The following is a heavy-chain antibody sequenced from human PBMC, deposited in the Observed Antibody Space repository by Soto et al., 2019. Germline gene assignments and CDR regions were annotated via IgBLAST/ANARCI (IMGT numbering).Heavy chain of an antibody. V-gene: IGHV3-23*01. CDR3: ASHAPYCSGGSCYFYYYYGMDV. CDR1: GFAFSSYA. Sequence: GGSLRLSCAASGFAFSSYAMSWVRQAPGKGLEWVSAISGSGGSTYYADSVKGRFTISRDNSKNTLYLQMNSLRAEDTAVYYCASHAPYCSGGSCYFYYYYGMDVWGQGTTVTVSS. CDR2: ISGSGGST. D-gene: IGHD2-15*01. J-gene: IGHJ6*02.